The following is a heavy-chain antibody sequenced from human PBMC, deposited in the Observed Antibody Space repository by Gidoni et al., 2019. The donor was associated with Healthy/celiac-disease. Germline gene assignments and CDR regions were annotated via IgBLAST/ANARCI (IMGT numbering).Heavy chain of an antibody. CDR2: IYHSGST. J-gene: IGHJ3*02. V-gene: IGHV4-30-2*01. Sequence: QLQLQESGSGLVKPSQTLSLTCAVPGGSISSGGYSWSWIRQPPGKGLEWIGYIYHSGSTDYNPSLKSRVTISVDRSKNQFSLKLSSVTAADTAVYYCARADPGDAFDIWGQGTMVTVSS. D-gene: IGHD3-10*01. CDR3: ARADPGDAFDI. CDR1: GGSISSGGYS.